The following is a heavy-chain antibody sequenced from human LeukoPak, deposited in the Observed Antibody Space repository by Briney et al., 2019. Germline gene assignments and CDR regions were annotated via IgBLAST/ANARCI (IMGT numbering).Heavy chain of an antibody. J-gene: IGHJ5*02. V-gene: IGHV4-39*01. CDR3: ARVAVAATGWFAP. CDR2: IYYSGST. CDR1: GGSISSSTHY. D-gene: IGHD6-19*01. Sequence: NPSETLSLTCTVSGGSISSSTHYWGWVRQPPGKGLEWIGSIYYSGSTYYNPSLNSRVTISVDTSKNQFSLKLSSVTAADTAVYHCARVAVAATGWFAPWGQGTLVTVS.